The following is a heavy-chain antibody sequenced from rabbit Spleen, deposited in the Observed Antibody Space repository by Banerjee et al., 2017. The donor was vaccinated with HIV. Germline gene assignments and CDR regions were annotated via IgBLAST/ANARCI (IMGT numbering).Heavy chain of an antibody. CDR1: GVSFSSSSY. CDR2: IDIGSSGFT. Sequence: QSLKESGGDLVKPGASLTLTCTASGVSFSSSSYLCWVRQAPGKGLEWIACIDIGSSGFTYFATWAKGRFTISKTSSTTVTLQMTRLTAADTATYFCGRGSATMTMVIIGFYLSLWGQGTLVTVS. V-gene: IGHV1S40*01. CDR3: GRGSATMTMVIIGFYLSL. D-gene: IGHD2-1*01. J-gene: IGHJ4*01.